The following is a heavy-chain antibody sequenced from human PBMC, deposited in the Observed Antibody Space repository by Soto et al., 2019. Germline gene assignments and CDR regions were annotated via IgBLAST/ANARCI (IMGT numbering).Heavy chain of an antibody. Sequence: EVQLLESGGGLVQPGGSLRLSCAASGFTFSSYAMSWVRQAPGKGLEWVSTISGSGGSAYYTDSVKGRFTISRDNSKNTLYLQMNSLRAEDTAVFYCARRTSGWYLDYWGQGTLVTVSS. CDR3: ARRTSGWYLDY. J-gene: IGHJ4*02. CDR2: ISGSGGSA. CDR1: GFTFSSYA. D-gene: IGHD6-19*01. V-gene: IGHV3-23*01.